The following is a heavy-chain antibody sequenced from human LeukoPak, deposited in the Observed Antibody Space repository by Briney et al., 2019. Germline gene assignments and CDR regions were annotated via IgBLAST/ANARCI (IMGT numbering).Heavy chain of an antibody. D-gene: IGHD3-10*01. CDR3: ARALYGSGNYYYPGDY. Sequence: GGSLRLSCVASGFTFSGYWMHWVRQAPGKGLVWVSRINSDGSSTTYADSVKGRFTISRDNAKNTLYLQMNSLRAEDTAVYYCARALYGSGNYYYPGDYWGQGTLVTVSS. J-gene: IGHJ4*02. CDR2: INSDGSST. CDR1: GFTFSGYW. V-gene: IGHV3-74*01.